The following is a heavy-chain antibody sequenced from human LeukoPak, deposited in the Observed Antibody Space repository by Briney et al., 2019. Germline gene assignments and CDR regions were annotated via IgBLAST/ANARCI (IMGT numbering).Heavy chain of an antibody. CDR2: IRYDGSEK. CDR3: AKGGAYQDLDY. Sequence: GSLRLSCAASGFTLSNYAMNWVRRAPGKGLEWVAFIRYDGSEKNYADSVRGRFIVSRDNSKNTLYLQMNSLTTEDTAIYYCAKGGAYQDLDYWGQGTLVTVSS. J-gene: IGHJ4*02. D-gene: IGHD3-3*01. CDR1: GFTLSNYA. V-gene: IGHV3-30*02.